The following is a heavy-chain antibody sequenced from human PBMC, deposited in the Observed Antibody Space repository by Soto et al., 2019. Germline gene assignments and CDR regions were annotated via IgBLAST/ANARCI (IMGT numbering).Heavy chain of an antibody. Sequence: ASVKVSCKASGYTFTRYYMNWVRQAPGQGLEWLGIINPSGGYTTYAQRFLGRVTMTSDTSTSTVHMELGSLTSEDTAVYYCARGGGIVVVTAPYDHCGQRTLVTVSA. CDR3: ARGGGIVVVTAPYDH. CDR1: GYTFTRYY. D-gene: IGHD2-21*02. J-gene: IGHJ4*02. V-gene: IGHV1-46*03. CDR2: INPSGGYT.